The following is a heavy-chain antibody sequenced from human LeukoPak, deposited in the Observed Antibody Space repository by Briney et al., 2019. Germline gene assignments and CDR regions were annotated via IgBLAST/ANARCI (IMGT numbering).Heavy chain of an antibody. Sequence: KPSETLSLTCTVSGGSISSYYWSWIRQTPGKGLEWIGYIYYSGSTNYNPSLKSRVTISVDTSKNQFSLKLSSVTAADTAVYYCARLLPGPIAVAGWTFDYWGQGTLVTVSS. CDR3: ARLLPGPIAVAGWTFDY. CDR1: GGSISSYY. CDR2: IYYSGST. V-gene: IGHV4-59*08. D-gene: IGHD6-19*01. J-gene: IGHJ4*02.